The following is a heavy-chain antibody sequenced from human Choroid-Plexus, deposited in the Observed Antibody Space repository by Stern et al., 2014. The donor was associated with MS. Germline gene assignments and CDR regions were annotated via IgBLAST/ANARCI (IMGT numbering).Heavy chain of an antibody. J-gene: IGHJ5*02. CDR3: AKDRQYLTYFFDH. CDR2: VSYDGSNK. D-gene: IGHD2-8*01. Sequence: VQLVESGGGVVQPGRPLRLSCAASGFTFVSCAMHWVRQAPGKGLEWVAGVSYDGSNKYYADSVKGRFTVSRDNSQNTLYMQMSSLRAEDTAVYYCAKDRQYLTYFFDHWGQGSLVTVSS. V-gene: IGHV3-30*18. CDR1: GFTFVSCA.